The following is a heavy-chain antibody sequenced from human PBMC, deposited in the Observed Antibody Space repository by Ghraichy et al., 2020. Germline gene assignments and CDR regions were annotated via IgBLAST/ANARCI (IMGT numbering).Heavy chain of an antibody. D-gene: IGHD5-12*01. CDR1: GFTFSSYG. J-gene: IGHJ4*02. Sequence: GGSLRLSCAASGFTFSSYGMHWVRQAPGKGLEWVAVISYDGSNKYYADSVKGRFTISRDNSKNTLYLQMNSLRAEDTAVYYCAKGTGDIVATIWPYYFDYWGQGTLVTVSS. CDR2: ISYDGSNK. V-gene: IGHV3-30*18. CDR3: AKGTGDIVATIWPYYFDY.